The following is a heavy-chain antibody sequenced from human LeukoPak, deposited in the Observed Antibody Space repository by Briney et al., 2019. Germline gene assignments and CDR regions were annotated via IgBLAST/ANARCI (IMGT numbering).Heavy chain of an antibody. V-gene: IGHV4-59*01. Sequence: SETLSLTCTVSGGSISSYYWSWIRQPPGKGLEWIGYIYYSGSTNYNPSLKSRVTISVDTSKNQFSLKLSSVTAADTAVYYCARERRDGYNTLDHWGQGTLVTVSS. CDR1: GGSISSYY. CDR3: ARERRDGYNTLDH. CDR2: IYYSGST. D-gene: IGHD5-24*01. J-gene: IGHJ4*02.